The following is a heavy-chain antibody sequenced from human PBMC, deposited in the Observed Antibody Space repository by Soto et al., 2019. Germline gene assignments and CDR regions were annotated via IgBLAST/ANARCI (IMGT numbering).Heavy chain of an antibody. CDR2: ISYDGSNK. CDR1: GFTFSSYG. D-gene: IGHD5-18*01. J-gene: IGHJ4*02. V-gene: IGHV3-30*18. Sequence: QVQLVESGGGVVQPGRSLRLSCAASGFTFSSYGMHWVRQAPGKGLEWVAVISYDGSNKYYADSVKGRFTISRDNSKNTLYLRMNSLRAEDTAVYYCAKCDVHTAMNFDYWGQETLVTVSS. CDR3: AKCDVHTAMNFDY.